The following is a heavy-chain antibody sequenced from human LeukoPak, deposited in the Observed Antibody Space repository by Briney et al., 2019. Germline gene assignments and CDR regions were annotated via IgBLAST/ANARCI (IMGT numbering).Heavy chain of an antibody. J-gene: IGHJ3*02. V-gene: IGHV3-23*01. D-gene: IGHD1-26*01. CDR1: GFTFSSYA. Sequence: GGSLRLSCAASGFTFSSYAMSWVRQAPGKGLEWVSAISGSGGSTYYADSVKGRFTISRDNCKNTLYLQMNSLRAEDTAVYYCAKKSKWELLKHDAFDIWGQGTMVTVSS. CDR3: AKKSKWELLKHDAFDI. CDR2: ISGSGGST.